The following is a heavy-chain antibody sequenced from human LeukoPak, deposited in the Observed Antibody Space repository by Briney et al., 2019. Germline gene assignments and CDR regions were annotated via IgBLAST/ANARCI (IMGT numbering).Heavy chain of an antibody. Sequence: ASVKVSCKASGYTFTSYDINWVRQATGQGLEWMGWMNPNSGNTGYAQKFQGRVTMTRNTSISTAYMELSSLRSDDTAVYYCARKTIAGGYNWFDPWGQGTLVTVPS. CDR3: ARKTIAGGYNWFDP. CDR2: MNPNSGNT. V-gene: IGHV1-8*01. D-gene: IGHD6-13*01. CDR1: GYTFTSYD. J-gene: IGHJ5*02.